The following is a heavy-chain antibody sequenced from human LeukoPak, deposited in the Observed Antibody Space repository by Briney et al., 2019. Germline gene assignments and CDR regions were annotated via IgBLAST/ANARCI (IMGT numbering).Heavy chain of an antibody. D-gene: IGHD2-2*01. CDR2: ITGYSARV. CDR3: SKGEGYCSSSSCAFDY. CDR1: GFTFGDYA. V-gene: IGHV3-9*01. J-gene: IGHJ4*02. Sequence: PGRSLRLSCAASGFTFGDYAIQWGRQGPRQGLEWVSGITGYSARVGYANSVQGRFTISRDDAKNSLYLQMNSLRPEDTALYFCSKGEGYCSSSSCAFDYWGQGTLVTVSS.